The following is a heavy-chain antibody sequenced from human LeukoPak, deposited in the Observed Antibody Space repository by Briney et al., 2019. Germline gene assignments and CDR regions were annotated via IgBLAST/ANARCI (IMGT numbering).Heavy chain of an antibody. CDR3: ARVFDS. V-gene: IGHV4-39*07. CDR2: IFYTGKT. CDR1: GGVVSTSDYY. J-gene: IGHJ4*02. Sequence: SETLSLTCTVSGGVVSTSDYYWGWIRQSPGKGLEWIGDIFYTGKTNYNPSLKSRATISLDTSKNQFSLRLTSVTAADTAVYFCARVFDSLGQGKLVTVSS.